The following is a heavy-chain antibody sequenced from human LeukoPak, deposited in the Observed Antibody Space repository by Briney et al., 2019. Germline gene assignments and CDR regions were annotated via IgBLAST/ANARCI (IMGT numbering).Heavy chain of an antibody. CDR2: ISNSGGST. J-gene: IGHJ4*02. Sequence: GGSLRLSCAASVFTFSTYAMSWVRQAPGKGLGCGSVISNSGGSTYSADSVKVRFTIHRNSPKNTLYLQVTSLRAQDTALYYWSTTYTSSWYNYWGQGTPVTVSS. CDR1: VFTFSTYA. V-gene: IGHV3-23*01. CDR3: STTYTSSWYNY. D-gene: IGHD6-13*01.